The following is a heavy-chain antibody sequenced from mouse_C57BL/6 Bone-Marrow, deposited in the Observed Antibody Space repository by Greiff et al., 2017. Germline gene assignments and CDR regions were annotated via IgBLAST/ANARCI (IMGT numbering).Heavy chain of an antibody. CDR2: IYPSDGDT. J-gene: IGHJ3*01. V-gene: IGHV1-74*01. D-gene: IGHD1-1*01. Sequence: QVQLQQPGAELVKPGASVKVSCKASGYTFTSYWMHWVKQRPGQGLEWIGRIYPSDGDTNYNQKFKGKATLTVDKSSSTAYMQLSSLTSEDSAVYYCAILGGYDGSSWFAYWGQGTLVTVAA. CDR3: AILGGYDGSSWFAY. CDR1: GYTFTSYW.